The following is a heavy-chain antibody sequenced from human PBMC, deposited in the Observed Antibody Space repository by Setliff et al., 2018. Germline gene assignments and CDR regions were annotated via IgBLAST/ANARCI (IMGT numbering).Heavy chain of an antibody. CDR2: IKQDGSEK. CDR3: ARDREYYDSSGYYPDDY. CDR1: GYTFSRYW. V-gene: IGHV3-7*01. J-gene: IGHJ4*02. Sequence: PGGSLRLSCAASGYTFSRYWMSWVRQAPGKGLEWVANIKQDGSEKYYVDSVKGRFTIYRDNAKNSLYLQMNSLRAEDTAVYYCARDREYYDSSGYYPDDYWGQGTLVT. D-gene: IGHD3-22*01.